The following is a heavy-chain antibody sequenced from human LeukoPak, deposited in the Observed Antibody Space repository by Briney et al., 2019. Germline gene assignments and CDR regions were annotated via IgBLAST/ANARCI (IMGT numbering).Heavy chain of an antibody. CDR3: AKPSESSGPTPDAFDI. Sequence: GRSLRLSCAASGFTFSSYGMHWVRQAPGKGLEWVAVISYDGSNKYYADSAKGRFTISRDNSKNTLYLQMNSLRAEDTAVYYCAKPSESSGPTPDAFDIWGQGTMVTVSS. CDR2: ISYDGSNK. D-gene: IGHD3-22*01. J-gene: IGHJ3*02. CDR1: GFTFSSYG. V-gene: IGHV3-30*18.